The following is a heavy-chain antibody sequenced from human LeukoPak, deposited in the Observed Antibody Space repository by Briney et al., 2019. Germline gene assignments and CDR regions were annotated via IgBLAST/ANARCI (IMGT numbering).Heavy chain of an antibody. CDR1: GGSISNYY. Sequence: SETLSLSCSVSGGSISNYYWSWIRQSPGKELEWIGYIYNGGSINYNPSLTSRVTISVDTSKNQISLRLTSVTAADTAMYYCATNYNILAGHYMGLVYWGQGTLVTVSS. CDR3: ATNYNILAGHYMGLVY. CDR2: IYNGGSI. D-gene: IGHD3-9*01. V-gene: IGHV4-59*01. J-gene: IGHJ4*02.